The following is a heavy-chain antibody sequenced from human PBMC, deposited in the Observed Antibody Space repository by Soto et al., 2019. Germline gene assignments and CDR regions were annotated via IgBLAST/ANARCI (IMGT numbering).Heavy chain of an antibody. CDR2: INHSGST. J-gene: IGHJ6*02. Sequence: SETLSLTCAVYGGSFSGYYWSWIRQPPGKGLEWIGEINHSGSTNYNPSLKSRVTISVDTSKNQFSLKLSSVTAADTAVYYCARGSYRTRAPNYYGMDVWGQGTTVTVSS. CDR3: ARGSYRTRAPNYYGMDV. V-gene: IGHV4-34*01. D-gene: IGHD4-4*01. CDR1: GGSFSGYY.